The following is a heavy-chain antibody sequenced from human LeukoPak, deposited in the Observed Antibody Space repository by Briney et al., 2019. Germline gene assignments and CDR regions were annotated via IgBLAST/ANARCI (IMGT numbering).Heavy chain of an antibody. CDR3: ARDRSLIGDSSGYYYWDVYYMEM. J-gene: IGHJ6*03. V-gene: IGHV3-11*04. D-gene: IGHD3-22*01. Sequence: PGGSLRHSCAASGFTFIDYYMSWTRQAPGKGLEWVSYISSSGSTIYYADSVKGRFTISMDNAKNSLYLQMNSLRAEDTAVYYCARDRSLIGDSSGYYYWDVYYMEMSGKRATGTVSS. CDR1: GFTFIDYY. CDR2: ISSSGSTI.